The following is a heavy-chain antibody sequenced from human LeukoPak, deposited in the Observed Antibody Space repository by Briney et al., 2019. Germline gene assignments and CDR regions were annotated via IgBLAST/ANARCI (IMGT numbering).Heavy chain of an antibody. Sequence: SETLSLTCTVSGGSISSYYWSWIRQPPGKGLEWIGYIYYSGSTNYNPSLKSRVTISVDTSKNQSSLKLSSVTAADTAVYYCARAPYGSGDFDYWGQGTLVTVSS. CDR1: GGSISSYY. CDR2: IYYSGST. CDR3: ARAPYGSGDFDY. J-gene: IGHJ4*02. D-gene: IGHD3-10*01. V-gene: IGHV4-59*01.